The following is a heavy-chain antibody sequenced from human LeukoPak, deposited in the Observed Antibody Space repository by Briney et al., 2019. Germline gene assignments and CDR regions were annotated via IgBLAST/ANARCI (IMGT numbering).Heavy chain of an antibody. V-gene: IGHV3-72*01. Sequence: GGSLRLSCAASGFTFSDHYMDWVRQAPGKGLEWVGRIRNKANSYTTEYAASVKGRFTISRDDLKNSLYLQMNSLKTEDTAVYYCARDGAPYCSGGSCTLHGFQHWGQGTLVTVSS. CDR3: ARDGAPYCSGGSCTLHGFQH. CDR2: IRNKANSYTT. D-gene: IGHD2-15*01. CDR1: GFTFSDHY. J-gene: IGHJ1*01.